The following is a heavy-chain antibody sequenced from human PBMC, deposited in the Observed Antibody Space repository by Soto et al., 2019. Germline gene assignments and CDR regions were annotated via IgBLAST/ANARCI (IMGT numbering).Heavy chain of an antibody. CDR1: GVTFSRYW. V-gene: IGHV3-7*01. Sequence: EVQLVESGGGLVQPGGSLRLSCAASGVTFSRYWMSWVRQAPGKGLEWVANIKEDGNEKYYVDSVKGRFTISRDNAKNSLYLQMNSLRAEDTAVYYCARDLDQGCSGGSCYSTGAFDIWGQGTVVAVSS. J-gene: IGHJ3*02. D-gene: IGHD2-15*01. CDR3: ARDLDQGCSGGSCYSTGAFDI. CDR2: IKEDGNEK.